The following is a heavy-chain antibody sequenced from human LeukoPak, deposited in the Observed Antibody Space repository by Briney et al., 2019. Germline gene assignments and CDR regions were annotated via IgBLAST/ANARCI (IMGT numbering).Heavy chain of an antibody. V-gene: IGHV3-30*18. CDR3: AKGHLVVVIDY. CDR1: GFTFSSYG. Sequence: PGGSLRLSCAASGFTFSSYGMHWVRQAPGKGLEWVAVISYDGSNKYYADSVKGRFTISRDNSKNTLYLQMNSLRAEDTAVYYCAKGHLVVVIDYWGQGTLVTVSS. J-gene: IGHJ4*02. D-gene: IGHD3-22*01. CDR2: ISYDGSNK.